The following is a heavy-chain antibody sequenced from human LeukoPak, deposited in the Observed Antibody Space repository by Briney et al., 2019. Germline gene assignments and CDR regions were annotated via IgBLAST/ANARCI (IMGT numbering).Heavy chain of an antibody. J-gene: IGHJ6*03. V-gene: IGHV1-2*02. CDR3: ARGDGKELPHHYMDV. D-gene: IGHD3-10*01. CDR1: GYTFTGHY. Sequence: ASVKVSCKASGYTFTGHYMHWVRQAPGQGLEWMGWINPNSGGTNYAQKFQGRVTMTRDTSISTAYMELSRLRSDDTAVYYCARGDGKELPHHYMDVWGKGTTVTVSS. CDR2: INPNSGGT.